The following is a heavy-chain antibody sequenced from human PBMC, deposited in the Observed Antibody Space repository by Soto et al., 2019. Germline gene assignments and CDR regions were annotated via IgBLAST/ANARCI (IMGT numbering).Heavy chain of an antibody. V-gene: IGHV3-23*01. D-gene: IGHD3-3*01. J-gene: IGHJ5*02. CDR3: AKSRFLEWFNWFDP. Sequence: GGSLRLSCAASGFTFSSFAMTWVRQAPGKGLEWVSTISGSGGNKHYADSGKGRFTISRDNTKNTLYLQMNSLRSDDTAVYYCAKSRFLEWFNWFDPWGQGTLVTVSS. CDR2: ISGSGGNK. CDR1: GFTFSSFA.